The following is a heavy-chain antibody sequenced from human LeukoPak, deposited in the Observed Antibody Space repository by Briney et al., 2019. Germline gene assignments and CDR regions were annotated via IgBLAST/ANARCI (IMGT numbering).Heavy chain of an antibody. J-gene: IGHJ6*02. CDR1: GFTFSSYD. CDR3: ARDSGLYCSGGSCYPSYGMDV. D-gene: IGHD2-15*01. Sequence: GGSLRLSCVASGFTFSSYDMDWVRQAPGKGLEWVSYISRISTTIYYADSVKGRFTIARDNTKNSLYLQMNSLSADDWAVYYCARDSGLYCSGGSCYPSYGMDVWGQGTTVTVSS. CDR2: ISRISTTI. V-gene: IGHV3-48*03.